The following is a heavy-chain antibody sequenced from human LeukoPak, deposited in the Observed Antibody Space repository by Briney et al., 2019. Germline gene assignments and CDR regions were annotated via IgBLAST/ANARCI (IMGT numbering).Heavy chain of an antibody. J-gene: IGHJ6*03. D-gene: IGHD3-16*01. CDR3: ARETGGSLLHDHYYYMDV. CDR1: GGSISSYY. V-gene: IGHV4-59*12. Sequence: PSETLSLTCTVSGGSISSYYWSWIRQPPGRGLEWIGYIYYSGSTNYNPSLKSRVTISVDTSKNQFSLKLSSVTAADTAVYYCARETGGSLLHDHYYYMDVWGKGTTVTVSS. CDR2: IYYSGST.